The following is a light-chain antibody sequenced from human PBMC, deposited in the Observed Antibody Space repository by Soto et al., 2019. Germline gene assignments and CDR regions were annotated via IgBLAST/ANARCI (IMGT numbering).Light chain of an antibody. CDR1: QSISSY. V-gene: IGKV1-39*01. J-gene: IGKJ4*01. CDR3: QQSYSTPRLA. CDR2: AAF. Sequence: DIQMTQSPASLSASVGDRVTITCRASQSISSYLNWYQQKPGKAPKLLIYAAFSLQSGVPSRFSGSGSGTDFTLTINSLQPEDFATYYCQQSYSTPRLAFGGGTKVEIK.